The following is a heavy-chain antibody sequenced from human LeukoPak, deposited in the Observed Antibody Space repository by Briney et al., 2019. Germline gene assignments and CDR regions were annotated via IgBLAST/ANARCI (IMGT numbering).Heavy chain of an antibody. D-gene: IGHD6-13*01. V-gene: IGHV3-23*01. CDR1: GFTFSSYA. CDR3: AKDAPIAAAGTNWFDP. Sequence: PGGFLRLSCAASGFTFSSYAMSWVRQAPGKGLEWVSAISGSGGSTYYADSVKGRFTISRDNSKNTLYLQMNSLRAEDTAVYYCAKDAPIAAAGTNWFDPWGQGTLVTVSS. CDR2: ISGSGGST. J-gene: IGHJ5*02.